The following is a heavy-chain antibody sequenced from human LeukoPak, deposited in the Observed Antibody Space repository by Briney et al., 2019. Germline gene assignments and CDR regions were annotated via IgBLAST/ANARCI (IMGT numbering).Heavy chain of an antibody. D-gene: IGHD1-14*01. Sequence: ASVKVSCKASGYTLSVNYIHWVRPAPGQGLEWMGWINPNSGGTNSTQKFQGRVTMTSDTSISTAYIELRRLRSDDTAMYYCARGVGNYYVMDVWGQGTTVTVSS. J-gene: IGHJ6*02. CDR3: ARGVGNYYVMDV. CDR1: GYTLSVNY. V-gene: IGHV1-2*02. CDR2: INPNSGGT.